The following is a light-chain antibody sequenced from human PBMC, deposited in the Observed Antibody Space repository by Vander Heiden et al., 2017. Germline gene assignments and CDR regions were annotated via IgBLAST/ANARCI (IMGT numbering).Light chain of an antibody. Sequence: SHELTSPPSVSASVGHRVSITCSEKPLPKKYANWYQQKPGQFPELVIYKGSESPSGISVRFSSSSSGTIDTLTISEVQAEDEADYYCLTADSSGTYKYVFGTGTKVTVL. V-gene: IGLV3-16*01. CDR3: LTADSSGTYKYV. J-gene: IGLJ1*01. CDR1: PLPKKY. CDR2: KGS.